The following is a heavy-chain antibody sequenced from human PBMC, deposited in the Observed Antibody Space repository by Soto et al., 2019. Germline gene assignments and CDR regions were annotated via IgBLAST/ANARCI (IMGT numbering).Heavy chain of an antibody. CDR2: ISSSSSYI. J-gene: IGHJ6*02. D-gene: IGHD2-2*01. Sequence: EVQLVESGGGLVKPGGSLRLSCAASGFTFSSYSMNWVRQAPGKGLEWVSSISSSSSYIYYADSVKGRFTISRDNAKNALYLQMNRLRVEDTAVYYCARDLGSSDGMDVWGQGTTVTVSS. V-gene: IGHV3-21*01. CDR3: ARDLGSSDGMDV. CDR1: GFTFSSYS.